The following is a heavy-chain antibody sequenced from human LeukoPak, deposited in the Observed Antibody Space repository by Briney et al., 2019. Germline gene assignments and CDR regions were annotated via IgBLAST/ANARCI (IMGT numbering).Heavy chain of an antibody. CDR2: IYYSGTT. Sequence: ASETLSLTCNVSGGSTSSYYWNWVRQFPGKGLEWIGYIYYSGTTNYNPSLKSRVTISLDTSKNQFSLKLSSVTAADTAVYYCARASQTYCSTTSCHSWFDPWGQGTLVTVSS. D-gene: IGHD2-2*01. V-gene: IGHV4-59*13. CDR3: ARASQTYCSTTSCHSWFDP. J-gene: IGHJ5*02. CDR1: GGSTSSYY.